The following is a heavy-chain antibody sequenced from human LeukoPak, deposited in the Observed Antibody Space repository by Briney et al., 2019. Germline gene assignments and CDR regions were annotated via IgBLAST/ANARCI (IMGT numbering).Heavy chain of an antibody. Sequence: ASETLSLTCTVSGYSISSGYYWGWIRQPPGKGLEWIGSIYHSGSTYYNPSLKSRVTISVDTSKNQFSLKLSSVTAADTAVYYRARDPHSEWLLFHWFDPWGQGTLVTVSS. CDR2: IYHSGST. J-gene: IGHJ5*02. D-gene: IGHD3-3*01. CDR1: GYSISSGYY. CDR3: ARDPHSEWLLFHWFDP. V-gene: IGHV4-38-2*02.